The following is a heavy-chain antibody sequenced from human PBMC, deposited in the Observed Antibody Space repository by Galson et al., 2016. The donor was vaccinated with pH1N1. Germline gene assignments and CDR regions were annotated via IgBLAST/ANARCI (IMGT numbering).Heavy chain of an antibody. V-gene: IGHV5-51*03. Sequence: KKPGESLKISCQASGYTFTTYWIGWVRQMPGKGLEWMGIIYPGDSETKYSPSFEGQVTFSVDKSKNTAYLHWSSLKASDTAIYYCARRSTELGLDYWGQGTLVTVSS. CDR2: IYPGDSET. D-gene: IGHD2/OR15-2a*01. CDR3: ARRSTELGLDY. CDR1: GYTFTTYW. J-gene: IGHJ4*02.